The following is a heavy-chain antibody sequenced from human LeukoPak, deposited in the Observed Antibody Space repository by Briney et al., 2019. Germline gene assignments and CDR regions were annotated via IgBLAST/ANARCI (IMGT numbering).Heavy chain of an antibody. CDR3: AKESQGAFDI. V-gene: IGHV3-23*01. CDR2: ISGSGGST. CDR1: GSTFSSYS. J-gene: IGHJ3*02. Sequence: GGSLRLSCAASGSTFSSYSMNWVRQAPGKGLEWVSAISGSGGSTYYADSVKGRFTISRDNSKNTLYLQMNSLRAEDTAVYYCAKESQGAFDIWGQGTMVTVSS.